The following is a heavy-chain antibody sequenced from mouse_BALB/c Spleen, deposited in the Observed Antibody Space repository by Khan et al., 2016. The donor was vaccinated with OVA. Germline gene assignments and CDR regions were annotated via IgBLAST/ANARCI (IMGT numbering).Heavy chain of an antibody. CDR2: INPSSGYT. CDR1: GYTFTSYT. D-gene: IGHD3-3*01. CDR3: GRGTYYAMDY. Sequence: QVRLQQSGAELARPGASVKMSCKAAGYTFTSYTMHWVKQRPGQGLEWIGYINPSSGYTNYNQKFKDKATLTADKSSSTAYMQLSSLTSEDSAVYYCGRGTYYAMDYWGQGTSVTVSS. V-gene: IGHV1-4*01. J-gene: IGHJ4*01.